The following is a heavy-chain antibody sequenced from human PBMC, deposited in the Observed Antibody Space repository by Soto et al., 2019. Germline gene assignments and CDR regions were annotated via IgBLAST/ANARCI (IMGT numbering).Heavy chain of an antibody. V-gene: IGHV1-2*04. J-gene: IGHJ4*02. CDR2: INPNSGGT. CDR3: ARDGGYSSSSPFDY. CDR1: GYTFTGYY. Sequence: ASVKVSCKASGYTFTGYYMHWLRQAPGQGLEWMGWINPNSGGTNYAQKFQGWVTMTRDTSISTAYMELSRLRSDDTAVYYCARDGGYSSSSPFDYWGQGTLVTVSS. D-gene: IGHD6-6*01.